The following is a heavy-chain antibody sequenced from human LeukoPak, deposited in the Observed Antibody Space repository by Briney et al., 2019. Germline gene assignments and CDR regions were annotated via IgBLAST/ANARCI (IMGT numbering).Heavy chain of an antibody. D-gene: IGHD3-10*01. CDR3: ARASYYYGSGSYYTPQDY. CDR1: GYTFTSYG. V-gene: IGHV1-18*01. J-gene: IGHJ4*02. Sequence: ASVKVSCKASGYTFTSYGISWVRQAPGQGLEWMGWNSAYNGNTNYAQKLQGRVTMTTDTSTSTAYMELRSLRSDDTAVYYCARASYYYGSGSYYTPQDYWGQGTLVTVSS. CDR2: NSAYNGNT.